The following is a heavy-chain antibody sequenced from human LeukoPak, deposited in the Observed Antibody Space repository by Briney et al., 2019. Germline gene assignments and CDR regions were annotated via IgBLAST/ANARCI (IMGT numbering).Heavy chain of an antibody. V-gene: IGHV4-61*02. CDR3: ARGRVNYYDSSGYWTDAFDI. Sequence: PSETLSLTCTVSGGSISSGSYYWSWIRQAAGKVLEWIGRIYTSGSTNYNPSLKSRVTISVDTSKNQFSLKLSSVTAADTAVYYCARGRVNYYDSSGYWTDAFDIWGQGTMVTVSS. CDR1: GGSISSGSYY. D-gene: IGHD3-22*01. J-gene: IGHJ3*02. CDR2: IYTSGST.